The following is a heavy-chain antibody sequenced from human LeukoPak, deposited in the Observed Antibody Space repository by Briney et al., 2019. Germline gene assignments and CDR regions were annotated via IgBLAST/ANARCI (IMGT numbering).Heavy chain of an antibody. CDR2: IYYSGST. CDR3: ASGNDSSGSVRYYYYMDV. V-gene: IGHV4-30-4*08. Sequence: SETLSLTCTVSGSSISSGDYYWSWIRQPPGKGLEWIGYIYYSGSTYYNPSLKSRVTISVDTSKNQFSLKLSSVTAADTAVYYCASGNDSSGSVRYYYYMDVWGKGTTVTVSS. CDR1: GSSISSGDYY. J-gene: IGHJ6*03. D-gene: IGHD3-22*01.